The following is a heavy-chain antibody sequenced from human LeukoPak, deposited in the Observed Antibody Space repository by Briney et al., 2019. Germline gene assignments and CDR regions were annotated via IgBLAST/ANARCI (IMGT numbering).Heavy chain of an antibody. D-gene: IGHD2-2*01. Sequence: GGSLRLSCAASGFTFSSYWMHWVRQAPGQGLVWVSRINSDGSSTSYADSVKGRFTISRDNAKNTLYLQMNSLRAEDTAVYYCAREYCSSTSCYSYYGMDVWGQGTTVTVSS. CDR1: GFTFSSYW. CDR2: INSDGSST. V-gene: IGHV3-74*01. CDR3: AREYCSSTSCYSYYGMDV. J-gene: IGHJ6*02.